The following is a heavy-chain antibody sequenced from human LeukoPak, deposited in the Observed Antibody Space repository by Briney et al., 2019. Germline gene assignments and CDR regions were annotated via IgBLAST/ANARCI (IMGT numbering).Heavy chain of an antibody. CDR1: GFTFSSYS. J-gene: IGHJ4*02. D-gene: IGHD1-7*01. V-gene: IGHV3-48*01. Sequence: GGSLRLSCAASGFTFSSYSMNWVRQAPGKGLEWVSYISSSGSTISYVDSEEGRFTISRDNAKNSLYLQMNSLRAEDTAVYYCARDPTNLKLELRFFGIDYWGQGTLVTVSS. CDR3: ARDPTNLKLELRFFGIDY. CDR2: ISSSGSTI.